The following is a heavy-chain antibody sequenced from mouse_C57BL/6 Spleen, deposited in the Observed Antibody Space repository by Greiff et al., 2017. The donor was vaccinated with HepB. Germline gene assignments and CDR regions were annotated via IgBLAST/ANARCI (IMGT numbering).Heavy chain of an antibody. J-gene: IGHJ2*01. Sequence: VQLQQSGPELVKPGASVKISCKASGYAFSSSWMNWVKQRPGKGLEWIGRIYPGDGDTNYNGKFKGKATLTADKSSSSAYMQLSSLTSEDSAVYFCARYGGTCFDYWGQGTTLTVSS. CDR3: ARYGGTCFDY. CDR1: GYAFSSSW. D-gene: IGHD1-1*02. CDR2: IYPGDGDT. V-gene: IGHV1-82*01.